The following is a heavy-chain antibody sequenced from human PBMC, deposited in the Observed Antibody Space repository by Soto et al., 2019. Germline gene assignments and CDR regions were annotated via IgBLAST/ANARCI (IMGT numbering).Heavy chain of an antibody. CDR3: ARRYGTTFDY. D-gene: IGHD1-7*01. CDR2: IYYSGST. CDR1: GGSISSYY. Sequence: QVQLQESSLGLVKPSETLSLTCTVSGGSISSYYWSWIRQPPGKGLEWIGYIYYSGSTNCNPSLKSRVTISVDTSKNQFSLKLSSVTAADTAVYYCARRYGTTFDYWGQGTLVTVSS. J-gene: IGHJ4*02. V-gene: IGHV4-59*01.